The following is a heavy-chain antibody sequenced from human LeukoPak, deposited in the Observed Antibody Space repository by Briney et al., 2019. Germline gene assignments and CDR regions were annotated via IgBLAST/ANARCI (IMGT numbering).Heavy chain of an antibody. V-gene: IGHV3-53*01. J-gene: IGHJ4*02. CDR1: GFTVRSNY. CDR3: ARGIAVAGFDY. CDR2: IYSGGST. D-gene: IGHD6-19*01. Sequence: PGGSLRLSCAASGFTVRSNYMSWVRQAPGKGLEWVSVIYSGGSTYYADSVKSRFTISRDNSKNSLYLQMNSLRAEDTAVYYCARGIAVAGFDYWGQGTLVTVSS.